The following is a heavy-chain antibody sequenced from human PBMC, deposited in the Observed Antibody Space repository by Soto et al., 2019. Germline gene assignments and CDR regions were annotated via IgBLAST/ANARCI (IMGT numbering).Heavy chain of an antibody. D-gene: IGHD2-2*01. Sequence: EVQLLESGGGLVQPGGSLRLSCAASGFTFSSYAMSWVRQAPGKGLEWVSAISGSGGSTHYADSVKGRFTTSRDNSKNTLYLQMNSLRAEDTAVYYCAKLRSDIVVLPAAIGGYWGQGTLVTVSS. V-gene: IGHV3-23*01. J-gene: IGHJ4*02. CDR1: GFTFSSYA. CDR3: AKLRSDIVVLPAAIGGY. CDR2: ISGSGGST.